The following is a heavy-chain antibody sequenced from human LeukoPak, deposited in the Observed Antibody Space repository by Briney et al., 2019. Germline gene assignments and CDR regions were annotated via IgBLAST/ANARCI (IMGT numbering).Heavy chain of an antibody. Sequence: GGSLRLSCAAAGFTFSSYAMHWVRQAPGKGLEWVALISYDGSNKYYADSVKGRFTMSRDNSKNTLYLQMNSLRAEDTAVYYCAREYLWDIVVVPAAYYYYGMDVWGKGTTVTVSS. J-gene: IGHJ6*04. CDR1: GFTFSSYA. CDR2: ISYDGSNK. V-gene: IGHV3-30*04. D-gene: IGHD2-2*01. CDR3: AREYLWDIVVVPAAYYYYGMDV.